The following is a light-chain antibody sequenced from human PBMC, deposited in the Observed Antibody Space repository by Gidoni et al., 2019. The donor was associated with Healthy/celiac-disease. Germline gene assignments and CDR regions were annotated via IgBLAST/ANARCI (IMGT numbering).Light chain of an antibody. CDR3: QQYNNWPLT. CDR2: GAS. Sequence: EIVMTQSPATLSVSPGERATLSCRASQSVSSHLACYQQKPGQAPRLLIYGASTRATGIPARFSGSGSGTEFTLTISSLQSEDFAVYYCQQYNNWPLTFGGGTKVEIK. J-gene: IGKJ4*01. CDR1: QSVSSH. V-gene: IGKV3-15*01.